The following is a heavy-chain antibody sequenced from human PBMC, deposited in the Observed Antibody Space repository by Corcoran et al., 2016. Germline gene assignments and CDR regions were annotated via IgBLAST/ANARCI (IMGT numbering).Heavy chain of an antibody. CDR2: INHSGST. Sequence: QVQLQQWGAGLLKPSETLSLTCAVYGGSFSGYYWSWIRQPPGKGLEWIGEINHSGSTNYNPSLKSRVTISVDTSKNLFSLKLSTVTAADTAGYYCATGAARGWFDPWGQGTLVTVSS. CDR1: GGSFSGYY. V-gene: IGHV4-34*01. D-gene: IGHD3-10*01. J-gene: IGHJ5*02. CDR3: ATGAARGWFDP.